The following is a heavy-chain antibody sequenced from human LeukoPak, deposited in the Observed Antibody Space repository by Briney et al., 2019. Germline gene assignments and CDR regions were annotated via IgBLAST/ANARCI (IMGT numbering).Heavy chain of an antibody. J-gene: IGHJ6*04. CDR3: ARGLEVVVAATFHYGMDV. CDR1: GGSFSGYY. Sequence: PSETLSLTCAVYGGSFSGYYWSWIHQPPGKGLEWIGEINHSGSTNYNPSLKSRVTISVDTSKNQFSLKLSSVTAADTAVYYCARGLEVVVAATFHYGMDVWGKGTTVTVSS. CDR2: INHSGST. V-gene: IGHV4-34*01. D-gene: IGHD2-15*01.